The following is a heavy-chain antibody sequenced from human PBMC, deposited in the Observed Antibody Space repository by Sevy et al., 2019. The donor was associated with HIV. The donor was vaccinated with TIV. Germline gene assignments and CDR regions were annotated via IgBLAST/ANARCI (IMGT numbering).Heavy chain of an antibody. CDR2: ISAYNGNT. J-gene: IGHJ5*02. Sequence: ASVKVSCKASGYTFTSYGISWVRQAPGQGLEWMGWISAYNGNTNYAQKLQGRITMTTDTSTSTAYMELRSLRSDDTAVYYCARGDGGNSDNWFDPWGQGTLVTVSS. CDR3: ARGDGGNSDNWFDP. V-gene: IGHV1-18*01. D-gene: IGHD2-21*02. CDR1: GYTFTSYG.